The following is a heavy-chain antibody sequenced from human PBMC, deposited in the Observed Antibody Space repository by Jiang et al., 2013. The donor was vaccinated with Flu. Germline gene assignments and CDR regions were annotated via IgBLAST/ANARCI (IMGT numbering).Heavy chain of an antibody. CDR1: GFTLIIMP. D-gene: IGHD4-17*01. J-gene: IGHJ6*02. Sequence: DWVQPGRSLRLSCAASGFTLIIMPCTGSGKLQGRAWEWVSAINWNXVYIDYADSVKGRFTISRDNAKNSLYLQMNSLRPEDTALYYCARAYGPGYYYAMDVWGQGTTVTVSS. CDR2: INWNXVYI. CDR3: ARAYGPGYYYAMDV. V-gene: IGHV3-9*01.